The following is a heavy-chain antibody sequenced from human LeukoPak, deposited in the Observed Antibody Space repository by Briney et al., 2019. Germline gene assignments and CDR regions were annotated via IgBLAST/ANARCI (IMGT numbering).Heavy chain of an antibody. CDR3: AGTIVVVPAAPRKLFDY. CDR1: GFTFSSYA. CDR2: ISGSGGST. J-gene: IGHJ4*02. D-gene: IGHD2-2*01. Sequence: GSLRLSCAASGFTFSSYAMSWVRQAPGKGLEWVSAISGSGGSTYYADSVKGRFTISRDNSKNTLYLQMNSLRAEDTAVYYCAGTIVVVPAAPRKLFDYWGQGTLVTVSS. V-gene: IGHV3-23*01.